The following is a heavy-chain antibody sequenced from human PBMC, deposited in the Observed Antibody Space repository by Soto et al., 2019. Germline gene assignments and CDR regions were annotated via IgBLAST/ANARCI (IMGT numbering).Heavy chain of an antibody. CDR3: GSSSAHYYYGMDV. CDR2: ISYDGSNK. D-gene: IGHD6-6*01. V-gene: IGHV3-30*03. CDR1: GFTFSSYG. Sequence: GGSLRLSCAASGFTFSSYGMHWVHQAPGKGLEWVAVISYDGSNKYYADSVKGRFTISRDNSKNTLYLQMNSLRAEDTAVYYCGSSSAHYYYGMDVWGQGTTVTVSS. J-gene: IGHJ6*02.